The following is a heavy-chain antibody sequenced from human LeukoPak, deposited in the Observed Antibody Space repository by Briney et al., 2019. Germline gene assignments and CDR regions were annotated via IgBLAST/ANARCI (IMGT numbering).Heavy chain of an antibody. CDR1: GFTFSSYA. J-gene: IGHJ6*04. Sequence: PGGSLRLSCAASGFTFSSYAMSWVRQAPGKGLEWIGEINHSGSTNYNPSLKSRVTISVDTSKNQFSLKLSSVTAADTAVYYCARVPRYCSSTSCRRRKGYYYGMDVWGKGTTVTVSS. CDR3: ARVPRYCSSTSCRRRKGYYYGMDV. D-gene: IGHD2-2*01. V-gene: IGHV4-34*01. CDR2: INHSGST.